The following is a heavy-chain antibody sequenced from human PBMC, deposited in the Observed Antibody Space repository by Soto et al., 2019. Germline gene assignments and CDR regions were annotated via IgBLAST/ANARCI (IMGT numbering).Heavy chain of an antibody. CDR2: IYYSGST. CDR3: ARHLQLYDY. J-gene: IGHJ4*02. CDR1: GGSISSSSYY. Sequence: QLQLQESGPGLVKPSETLSLTCTVSGGSISSSSYYWGWIRQPPGKGLEWIGSIYYSGSTYYNPSLNSRVNIPVDTSKSQFSLKLSSVAAADTAVYYCARHLQLYDYWGQGTLVTVSS. V-gene: IGHV4-39*01. D-gene: IGHD5-18*01.